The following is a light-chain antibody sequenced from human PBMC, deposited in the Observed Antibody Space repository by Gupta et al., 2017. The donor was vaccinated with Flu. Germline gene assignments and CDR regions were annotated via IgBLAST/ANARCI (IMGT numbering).Light chain of an antibody. CDR2: NDG. Sequence: SYVLTQPPSVSVAPGQTATISCGGNNIGYKSVQGHRQKPGQAPVLVVYNDGDRPSGIPERISGANSGSTATLTISSVEAGDEADYYCQVWDSNPDHWVFGGGTTLTVL. V-gene: IGLV3-21*02. J-gene: IGLJ3*02. CDR3: QVWDSNPDHWV. CDR1: NIGYKS.